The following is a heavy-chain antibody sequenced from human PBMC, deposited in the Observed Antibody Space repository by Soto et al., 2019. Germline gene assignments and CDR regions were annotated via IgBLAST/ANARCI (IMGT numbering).Heavy chain of an antibody. CDR3: AKILGRQLWLVGRYFDY. V-gene: IGHV3-23*01. D-gene: IGHD5-18*01. Sequence: PGGSLRLSCAASGFTFINYAMSWLRQAPGKGLEWVSSISGSGGSTFYADSVKGRFTISRDNSKNTLYLQMNSLRGEDTAVYYCAKILGRQLWLVGRYFDYWGQGTLVTVSS. CDR2: ISGSGGST. J-gene: IGHJ4*02. CDR1: GFTFINYA.